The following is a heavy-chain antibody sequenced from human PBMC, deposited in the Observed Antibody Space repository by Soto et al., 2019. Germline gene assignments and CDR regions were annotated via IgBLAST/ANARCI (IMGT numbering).Heavy chain of an antibody. Sequence: GGSLRLSCAASGFTFRNYGMNWVRQAPGQGLGWVSYIGIGSSTKYYADSVAGRFTISRDNAKNSLYLQMNSLRAEDTAVYYCASDHLYYNDISGRPLNAFDVWPQGTMVTVPS. D-gene: IGHD3-22*01. CDR2: IGIGSSTK. V-gene: IGHV3-48*01. CDR1: GFTFRNYG. J-gene: IGHJ3*01. CDR3: ASDHLYYNDISGRPLNAFDV.